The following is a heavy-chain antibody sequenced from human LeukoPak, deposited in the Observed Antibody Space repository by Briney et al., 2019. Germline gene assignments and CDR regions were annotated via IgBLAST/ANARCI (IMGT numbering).Heavy chain of an antibody. D-gene: IGHD6-13*01. CDR1: GFTFSSYA. CDR2: IKQDGSEK. CDR3: ASISSSFVAFDI. Sequence: PGGSLRLSCAASGFTFSSYAMSWVRQAPGKGLEWVANIKQDGSEKNYVDSVKGRFTISRDNAKNSLYLQVDSLRAEDTAVYYCASISSSFVAFDIWGQGTMVTVSS. J-gene: IGHJ3*02. V-gene: IGHV3-7*01.